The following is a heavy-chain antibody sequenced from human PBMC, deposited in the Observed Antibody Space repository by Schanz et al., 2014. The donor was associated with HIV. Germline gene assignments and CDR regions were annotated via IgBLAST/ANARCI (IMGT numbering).Heavy chain of an antibody. CDR1: GDGFTTRT. J-gene: IGHJ3*02. Sequence: QVQLQQSGAEVKKPGSSVKVSCTASGDGFTTRTISWLRQAPGHALEWMGGIIPIFGAAKNAPKFQGRVTITADESTSTAYMELSSLRSEDTAVYYCASGRFDTVIWWGDAFLSWGRGTMVTVSS. CDR2: IIPIFGAA. D-gene: IGHD5-18*01. CDR3: ASGRFDTVIWWGDAFLS. V-gene: IGHV1-69*13.